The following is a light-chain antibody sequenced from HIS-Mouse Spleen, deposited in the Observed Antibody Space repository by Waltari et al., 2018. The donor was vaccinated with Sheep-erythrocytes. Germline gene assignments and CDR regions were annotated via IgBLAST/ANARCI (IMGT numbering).Light chain of an antibody. CDR3: QQFNSYPLT. CDR1: QGISSA. J-gene: IGKJ4*01. Sequence: AIQLTQSPSSLSASVGDRVTITCRASQGISSALAWYQQQPGKAPKLLIYDASSLASGVPSRFSGSGSGTDFTLTISSLQPEDFATYYCQQFNSYPLTFGGGTKVEIK. CDR2: DAS. V-gene: IGKV1-13*02.